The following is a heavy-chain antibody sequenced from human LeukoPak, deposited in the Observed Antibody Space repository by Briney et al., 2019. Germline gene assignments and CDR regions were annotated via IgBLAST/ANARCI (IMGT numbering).Heavy chain of an antibody. Sequence: SVKVSCKASGGTFSSYAISWVRQAPGQGLEWMGRIIPILGIANYAQKFQGRVTITADKSTSTAYMELSSLRSEDTAVYYCARLGTYYYDSSAPSGPYNRFDPWGQGTLVTVSS. CDR3: ARLGTYYYDSSAPSGPYNRFDP. J-gene: IGHJ5*02. CDR2: IIPILGIA. D-gene: IGHD3-22*01. V-gene: IGHV1-69*04. CDR1: GGTFSSYA.